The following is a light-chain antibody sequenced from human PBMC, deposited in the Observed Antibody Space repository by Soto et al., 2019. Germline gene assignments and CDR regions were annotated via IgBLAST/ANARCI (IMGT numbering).Light chain of an antibody. V-gene: IGKV3-15*01. CDR1: QSINSN. Sequence: EIVMTQSPATLSLSPGDRATLSCRASQSINSNLAWYQQKPGQTPRLFIFRASSRATGIPPRFSGSGSGTESNLTISSLQSEDFAVYYCQQYNNWPRATFGGGTKVDIK. J-gene: IGKJ4*01. CDR3: QQYNNWPRAT. CDR2: RAS.